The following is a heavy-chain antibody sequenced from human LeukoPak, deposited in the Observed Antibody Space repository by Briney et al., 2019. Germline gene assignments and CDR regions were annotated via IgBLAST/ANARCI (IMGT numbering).Heavy chain of an antibody. V-gene: IGHV4-38-2*01. CDR3: ESPAYCSSTSCSSGY. Sequence: SETLSLTCAVSGYSISSGYYWGWIRQPPGKGLEWIGSIYHSGSTYYNPSLKSRVTISVDTSKNQFSLKLSSVTAADTAVYYCESPAYCSSTSCSSGYWGQGILVTVSS. CDR2: IYHSGST. J-gene: IGHJ4*02. CDR1: GYSISSGYY. D-gene: IGHD2-2*01.